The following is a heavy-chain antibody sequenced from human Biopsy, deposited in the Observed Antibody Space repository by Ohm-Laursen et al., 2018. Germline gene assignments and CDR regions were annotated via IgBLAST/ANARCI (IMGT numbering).Heavy chain of an antibody. CDR3: ATTRSFGN. Sequence: GSLRLSCTASGFSFSDYYMIWIRQAPGKGLEWVSYISSSGRTMYYADSVKGRFTISRDNANKSLYLQMNSLRAEDTAVYYCATTRSFGNWGQGTTVTVSS. V-gene: IGHV3-11*01. J-gene: IGHJ6*02. CDR1: GFSFSDYY. CDR2: ISSSGRTM. D-gene: IGHD3-3*01.